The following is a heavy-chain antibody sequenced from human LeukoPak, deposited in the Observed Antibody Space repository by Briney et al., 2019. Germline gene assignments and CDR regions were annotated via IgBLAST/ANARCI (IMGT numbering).Heavy chain of an antibody. V-gene: IGHV4-34*01. CDR2: INHSGST. D-gene: IGHD6-19*01. J-gene: IGHJ4*02. Sequence: SETLSLTCAVYGGSFSGYYWSWIRQPPGNGLEWIGEINHSGSTNYNPSLKSRVTISVDTSKNQFSLKLSSVTAADTAVYYCATSSGWYWAYDYWGQGTLVTVSS. CDR1: GGSFSGYY. CDR3: ATSSGWYWAYDY.